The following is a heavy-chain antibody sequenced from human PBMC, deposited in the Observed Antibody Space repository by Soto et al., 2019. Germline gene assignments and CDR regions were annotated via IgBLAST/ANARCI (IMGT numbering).Heavy chain of an antibody. CDR1: GFTFSSYA. J-gene: IGHJ4*02. D-gene: IGHD3-10*01. Sequence: VGSLRLSCAASGFTFSSYAMSWVRQAPGKGLEWVSAISGSGGSTYYADSVKGRFTISRDNSKNTLYLQMNSLRAEDTAVYYCAKGSHYYGSGSHFDYWGQGTLVTVSS. CDR2: ISGSGGST. CDR3: AKGSHYYGSGSHFDY. V-gene: IGHV3-23*01.